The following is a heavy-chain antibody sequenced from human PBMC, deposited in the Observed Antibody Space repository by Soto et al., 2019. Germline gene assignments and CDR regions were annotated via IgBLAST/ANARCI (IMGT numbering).Heavy chain of an antibody. Sequence: QVQLQQWGAGLLKPSETLSLTCAVYGGSFSGYYWSWIRQPPGKGLEWIGEINHSGSTNYNPSLKSRVTISVDTSKNQFSLKLSSVTAADTAVYYCARVSCSGGSCYSPDAFDIWGQGTMVTVSS. CDR2: INHSGST. CDR1: GGSFSGYY. J-gene: IGHJ3*02. D-gene: IGHD2-15*01. CDR3: ARVSCSGGSCYSPDAFDI. V-gene: IGHV4-34*01.